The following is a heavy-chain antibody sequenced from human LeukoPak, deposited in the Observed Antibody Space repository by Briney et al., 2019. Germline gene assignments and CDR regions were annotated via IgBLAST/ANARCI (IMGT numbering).Heavy chain of an antibody. V-gene: IGHV3-48*03. CDR2: INSGGSTI. CDR3: ARGGYISY. Sequence: GGSLRLSCAASGFTFSSYDMSWVRQAPGKGLEWVSYINSGGSTIYYADSVKGRFTISRDNAKNSLYLQMNSLRAEDTAVYYCARGGYISYWGQGTLVTVSS. CDR1: GFTFSSYD. D-gene: IGHD5-24*01. J-gene: IGHJ4*02.